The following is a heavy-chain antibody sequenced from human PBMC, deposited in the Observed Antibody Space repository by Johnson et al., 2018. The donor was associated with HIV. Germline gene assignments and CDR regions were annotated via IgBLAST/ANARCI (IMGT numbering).Heavy chain of an antibody. CDR3: AKLRWAPRAFDI. CDR2: ISHDGSDK. V-gene: IGHV3-30*18. Sequence: QVQLVESGGRVVQPGRSLRLSCAASGFTFSSYGMHWVRQAPGKGLEWVAVISHDGSDKNYADSVKGRFTISRDNSKNTLFLQMNSLRAEDTAVYYWAKLRWAPRAFDIWGRGTMVTVTA. D-gene: IGHD4-23*01. CDR1: GFTFSSYG. J-gene: IGHJ3*02.